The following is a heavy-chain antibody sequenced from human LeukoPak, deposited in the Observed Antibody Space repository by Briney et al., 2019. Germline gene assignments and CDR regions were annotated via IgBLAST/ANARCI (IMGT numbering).Heavy chain of an antibody. Sequence: PGGSLRLSCAASGFTVSNKYMSWGRQAPGKGLEWVSTISGSGDNTYYADSVKGRFTISRDNSRNTLYLQVNSLRAEDTAVYSCAKGRHIAAPDAFDIWGQGTMVTVSS. D-gene: IGHD6-13*01. CDR1: GFTVSNKY. J-gene: IGHJ3*02. CDR3: AKGRHIAAPDAFDI. CDR2: ISGSGDNT. V-gene: IGHV3-23*01.